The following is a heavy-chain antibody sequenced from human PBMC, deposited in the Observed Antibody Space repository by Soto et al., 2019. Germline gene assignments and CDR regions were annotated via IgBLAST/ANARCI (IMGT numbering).Heavy chain of an antibody. CDR1: GFTFSSYW. D-gene: IGHD5-18*01. J-gene: IGHJ4*02. V-gene: IGHV3-7*03. CDR2: IKEDGSEK. CDR3: ARKAGYSYGDY. Sequence: GGSLRLSCAASGFTFSSYWMSWVRQTPGKGLEWVANIKEDGSEKYYVDSVKGRFTISRDNAKNSLYLQMDSLGAEDTAVYYCARKAGYSYGDYWGLGTLVTVSS.